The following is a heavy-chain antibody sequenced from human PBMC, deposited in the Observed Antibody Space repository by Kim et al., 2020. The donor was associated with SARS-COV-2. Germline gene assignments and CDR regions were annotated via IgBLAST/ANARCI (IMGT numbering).Heavy chain of an antibody. D-gene: IGHD6-19*01. Sequence: GGSLRLSCVTSGFAFNNHGLHWVRQAPGKGLEWVALILYDGSEKYYADSVKGRFTISRDNSKNTLYLQMNSLRAEDTAIYYCAKDYAQYSSGWYFDYWGQGTLVTVSS. CDR2: ILYDGSEK. J-gene: IGHJ4*02. V-gene: IGHV3-30*18. CDR3: AKDYAQYSSGWYFDY. CDR1: GFAFNNHG.